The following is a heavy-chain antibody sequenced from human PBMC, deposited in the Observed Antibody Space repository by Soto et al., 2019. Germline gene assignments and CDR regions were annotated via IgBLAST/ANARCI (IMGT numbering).Heavy chain of an antibody. CDR1: GFTFSSHS. CDR2: FSYDGSIK. J-gene: IGHJ4*02. CDR3: AREWSTSGDLDY. Sequence: QVQLVESGGGVVQPGRSLRLSCAASGFTFSSHSIQWVRQAPGKGLEWVAVFSYDGSIKYYADSVKGRFTISRDNSKNTAYLQMNSLRAEDTAVFYCAREWSTSGDLDYWGQGTLVIVSS. D-gene: IGHD3-10*01. V-gene: IGHV3-30-3*01.